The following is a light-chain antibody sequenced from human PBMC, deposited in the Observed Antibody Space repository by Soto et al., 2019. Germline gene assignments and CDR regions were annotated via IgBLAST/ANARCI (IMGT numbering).Light chain of an antibody. V-gene: IGKV4-1*01. J-gene: IGKJ4*01. CDR3: QQYYSTPLT. CDR1: QSVLYSSNNKKY. CDR2: WAS. Sequence: DIVMTQSPDSLAVSLGERATINCKSSQSVLYSSNNKKYLAWYQQKPGQPPKLLIYWASIREFGVPGRFSGSGSGTDFTLTISSLQAEDVAVYYCQQYYSTPLTFGGGTKVEIK.